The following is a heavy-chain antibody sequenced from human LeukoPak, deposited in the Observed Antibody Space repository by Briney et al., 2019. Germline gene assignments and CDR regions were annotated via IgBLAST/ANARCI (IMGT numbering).Heavy chain of an antibody. Sequence: PGGSLRLSCTVSGFTFSDYYMSWIRQAPGKGLEWVSYISNSVNSVHYADSVKGRFTISRDNAKNSLYLQMHSLRAEDTAVYYCARDRGSGWYGGDYFDYWGQGVLVTVSS. CDR1: GFTFSDYY. CDR3: ARDRGSGWYGGDYFDY. V-gene: IGHV3-11*01. J-gene: IGHJ4*02. CDR2: ISNSVNSV. D-gene: IGHD6-19*01.